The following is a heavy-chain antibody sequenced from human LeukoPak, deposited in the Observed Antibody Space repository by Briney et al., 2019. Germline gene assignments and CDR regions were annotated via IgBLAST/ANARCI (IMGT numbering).Heavy chain of an antibody. Sequence: ASVKVSCKPSGYTFTGYYMHWVRQAPGQGLEWMGWVNPDSGGTNYAQKFQGRVTTTRDTYISTAYMELSRLRSDDAAVYYCAREAGETHNTGIEQWGQGTLVTVSS. CDR1: GYTFTGYY. CDR2: VNPDSGGT. V-gene: IGHV1-2*02. J-gene: IGHJ4*02. CDR3: AREAGETHNTGIEQ. D-gene: IGHD1-14*01.